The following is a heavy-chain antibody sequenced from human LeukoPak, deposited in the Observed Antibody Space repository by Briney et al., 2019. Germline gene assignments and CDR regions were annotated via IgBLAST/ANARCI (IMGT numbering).Heavy chain of an antibody. CDR1: NGSITSGGYS. Sequence: SETLSLTCTVSNGSITSGGYSWSWIRQPPGKGLEWIGYIYQSGSAYYNPSLKSRVTMSVDMSKSQFSLKLTSVTAADTAVYFCARDGQCLDHWGQGTLVTVSS. J-gene: IGHJ4*02. V-gene: IGHV4-30-2*01. CDR3: ARDGQCLDH. D-gene: IGHD6-19*01. CDR2: IYQSGSA.